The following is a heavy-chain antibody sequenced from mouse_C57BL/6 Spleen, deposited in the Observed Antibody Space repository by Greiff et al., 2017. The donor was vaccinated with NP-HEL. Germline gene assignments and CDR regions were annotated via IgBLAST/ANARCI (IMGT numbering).Heavy chain of an antibody. D-gene: IGHD1-1*01. V-gene: IGHV1-80*01. CDR2: IYPGDGDT. CDR3: ARFHYGSSSSRDY. Sequence: QVQLQQSGAELVKPGASVKISCKASGYAFSSYWMNWVKQRPGKGLEWIGQIYPGDGDTNYNGKFKGKATLTADKSSSTAYMQLSSLTSEDSAVYFWARFHYGSSSSRDYWGQGTSVTVSS. J-gene: IGHJ4*01. CDR1: GYAFSSYW.